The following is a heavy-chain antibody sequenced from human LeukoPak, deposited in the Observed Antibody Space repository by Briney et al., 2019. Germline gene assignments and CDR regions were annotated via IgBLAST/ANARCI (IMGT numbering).Heavy chain of an antibody. CDR2: ISYHGTDK. Sequence: GGSLRLSCAASGFTFSSYAMHWVRQAPGKGLEWVALISYHGTDKYYADSVKGRFSISRDNSKNTLYLQMNSLKTEDTAVYYCATAGGKGDIDHWGQGTLVTVSS. J-gene: IGHJ1*01. CDR3: ATAGGKGDIDH. V-gene: IGHV3-30*04. D-gene: IGHD4-23*01. CDR1: GFTFSSYA.